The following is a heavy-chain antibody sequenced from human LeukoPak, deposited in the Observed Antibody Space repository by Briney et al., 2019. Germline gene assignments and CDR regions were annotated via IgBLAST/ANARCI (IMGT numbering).Heavy chain of an antibody. CDR2: IWYDGSNK. D-gene: IGHD2/OR15-2a*01. V-gene: IGHV3-33*08. CDR1: GFTFSSYG. J-gene: IGHJ4*02. CDR3: ARENIRRGYFDY. Sequence: GGSLRLSCAASGFTFSSYGMHWVRQAPGKGLEWVAVIWYDGSNKYYADSVKGRFTISRDNSKNTLYLQMNSLRAEDTAVYYCARENIRRGYFDYWGQGTLSPSPQ.